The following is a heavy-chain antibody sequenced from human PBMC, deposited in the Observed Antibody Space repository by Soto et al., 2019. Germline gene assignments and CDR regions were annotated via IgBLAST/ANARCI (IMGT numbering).Heavy chain of an antibody. V-gene: IGHV1-8*01. CDR3: ARVGLYCSGGSCYPTYMDV. D-gene: IGHD2-15*01. CDR2: MNPNSGNT. CDR1: GYTFTSYD. Sequence: AASVKVSCKASGYTFTSYDINWVRQATGQGLEWMGWMNPNSGNTGYAQKFQGRVTMTRNTSISTAYMELSSLRSEDTAVYYCARVGLYCSGGSCYPTYMDVWGKGTTVTVSS. J-gene: IGHJ6*03.